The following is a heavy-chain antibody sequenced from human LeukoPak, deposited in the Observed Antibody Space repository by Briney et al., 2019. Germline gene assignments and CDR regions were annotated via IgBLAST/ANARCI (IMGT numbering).Heavy chain of an antibody. CDR3: AREISGTTTAYYMDV. CDR1: GYTFTSYG. Sequence: ASVKVSCKASGYTFTSYGISWVRQAPGQGLEWMGWISAYNGNTNYAQKLQGRVTMTTDTSTSTAYMELRSLRSDDTAVYYCAREISGTTTAYYMDVWGKGTTVTVSS. D-gene: IGHD1-7*01. CDR2: ISAYNGNT. J-gene: IGHJ6*03. V-gene: IGHV1-18*01.